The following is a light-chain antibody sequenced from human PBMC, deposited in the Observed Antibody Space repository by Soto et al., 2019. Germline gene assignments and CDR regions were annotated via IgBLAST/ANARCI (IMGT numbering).Light chain of an antibody. CDR1: QSVSNNY. Sequence: LKQSPGTLSLSPGERPTLPGRASQSVSNNYLAWYQQKPGQPPRLLIYGASSRATGIPDRFSGSGSGTDFTLTISSLEPEDFALYYCQQRSNWPPGFGQGTRLEI. CDR2: GAS. J-gene: IGKJ5*01. V-gene: IGKV3D-20*02. CDR3: QQRSNWPPG.